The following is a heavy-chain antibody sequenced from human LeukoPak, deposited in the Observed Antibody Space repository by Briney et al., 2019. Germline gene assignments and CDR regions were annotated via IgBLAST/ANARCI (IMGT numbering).Heavy chain of an antibody. D-gene: IGHD2-2*01. CDR1: GFTFSSYE. CDR3: ASNIVVVPAAMIHYYYYMDV. Sequence: PGGSLRLSCAASGFTFSSYEMNWVRQAPGKGLEWVSYISSSSTIYYADSVKGRFTISRDNAKNSLYLQMNSLRAEDTAVYYCASNIVVVPAAMIHYYYYMDVWGKGTTVTISS. V-gene: IGHV3-48*03. J-gene: IGHJ6*03. CDR2: ISSSSTI.